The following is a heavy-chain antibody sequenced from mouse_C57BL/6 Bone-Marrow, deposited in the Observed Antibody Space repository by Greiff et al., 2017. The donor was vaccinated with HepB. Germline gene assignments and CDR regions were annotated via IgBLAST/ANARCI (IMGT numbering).Heavy chain of an antibody. V-gene: IGHV1-39*01. CDR3: ARGEGLWLRQYYFDY. J-gene: IGHJ2*01. Sequence: EVKLMESGPELVKPGASVKISCKASGYSFTDYNMNWVKQSNGKSLEWIGVINPNYGTTSYNQKFKGKATLTVDQSSSTAYMQLNSLTSEDSAVYYCARGEGLWLRQYYFDYWGQGTTLTVSS. CDR1: GYSFTDYN. CDR2: INPNYGTT. D-gene: IGHD2-2*01.